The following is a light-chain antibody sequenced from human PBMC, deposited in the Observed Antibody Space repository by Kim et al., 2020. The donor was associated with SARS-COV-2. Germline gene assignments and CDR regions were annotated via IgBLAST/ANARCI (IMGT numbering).Light chain of an antibody. J-gene: IGKJ1*01. CDR3: QQYADSPPT. CDR1: SIH. Sequence: SIHVAWYQQKRGRAPRLIIYGISNRATDIPDRFSGSGAGTDFTLTISRLEPEDFAVYYCQQYADSPPTFGQGTKVDI. V-gene: IGKV3-20*01. CDR2: GIS.